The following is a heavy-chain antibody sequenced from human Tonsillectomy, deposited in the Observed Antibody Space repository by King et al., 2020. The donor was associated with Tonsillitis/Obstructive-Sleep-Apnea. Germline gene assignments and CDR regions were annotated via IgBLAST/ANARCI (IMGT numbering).Heavy chain of an antibody. V-gene: IGHV4-59*01. J-gene: IGHJ3*02. D-gene: IGHD6-19*01. CDR1: GGSISSYY. CDR3: ARGKVGWGDAFDI. Sequence: QLQESGPGLVKPSETLSLTCTVSGGSISSYYWSWIRQPPGKGLEWIGSIYYSGRTNYNPSLKSRVTISVDTSKNQFSLKLSAVTVADMAEYYCARGKVGWGDAFDIWGQGTMVTVSS. CDR2: IYYSGRT.